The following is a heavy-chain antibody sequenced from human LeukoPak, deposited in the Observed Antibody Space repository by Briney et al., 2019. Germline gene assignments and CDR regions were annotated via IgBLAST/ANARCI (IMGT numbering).Heavy chain of an antibody. V-gene: IGHV1-2*02. CDR2: INPNSGGT. CDR3: ARGTFEYYYYYYYMDV. J-gene: IGHJ6*03. CDR1: GYTFTGYY. Sequence: ASVKVSCKASGYTFTGYYMHWVRQAPGQGLEWMGLINPNSGGTNYAQKFQGRVTMTRDTSISTAYMELSRLRSDDTAVYYCARGTFEYYYYYYYMDVWGKGTTVTVSS.